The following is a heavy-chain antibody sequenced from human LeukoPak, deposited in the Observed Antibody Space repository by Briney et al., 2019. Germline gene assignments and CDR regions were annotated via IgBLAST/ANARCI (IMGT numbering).Heavy chain of an antibody. J-gene: IGHJ4*02. CDR2: ISWNSGTI. Sequence: GGSLRLSCAASGFSFDDYAMHWVRQAPGKGLEWVSGISWNSGTIDYADSVKGRFTISRDNAKNSLYLQMSSLGAEDTALYYCAKDSLRLIDYWGQGTLVTVSS. V-gene: IGHV3-9*01. CDR1: GFSFDDYA. D-gene: IGHD3-16*01. CDR3: AKDSLRLIDY.